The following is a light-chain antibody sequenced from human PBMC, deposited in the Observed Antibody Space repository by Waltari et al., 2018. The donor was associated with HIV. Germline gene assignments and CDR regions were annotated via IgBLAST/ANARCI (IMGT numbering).Light chain of an antibody. CDR1: SSHIGSDA. CDR2: NNN. CDR3: ATWDHRLNGWV. V-gene: IGLV1-44*01. Sequence: QAVLTQPPSAPGTPGQRITIPCSGSSSHIGSDAANWYQQLPGTAPKLLIYNNNQRPSGVPDRFSASKSGTSASLAISGLQSEDEADYYCATWDHRLNGWVFGGGTKLTVL. J-gene: IGLJ3*02.